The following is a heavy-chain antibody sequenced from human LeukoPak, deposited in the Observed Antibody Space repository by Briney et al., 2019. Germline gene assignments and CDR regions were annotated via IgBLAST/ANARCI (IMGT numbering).Heavy chain of an antibody. CDR2: ISADGGTK. CDR3: ATSAYSSYYFAF. CDR1: GFTFSNNA. J-gene: IGHJ4*02. Sequence: GGSLRLSCAASGFTFSNNALHWVRQTPGKGLEWVALISADGGTKYYADPVQGRFTVSRDNSKDTLYLQLSGLRPEDTAIYYCATSAYSSYYFAFWGQGTLVTVSS. V-gene: IGHV3-30-3*02. D-gene: IGHD6-19*01.